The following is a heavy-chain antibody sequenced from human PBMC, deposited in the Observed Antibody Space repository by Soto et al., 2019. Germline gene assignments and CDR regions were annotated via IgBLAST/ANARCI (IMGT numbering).Heavy chain of an antibody. CDR2: IWYDGINQ. V-gene: IGHV3-33*01. CDR3: ARCDPYYSSDL. CDR1: GFTFSNYG. Sequence: QEQLVESGGGVAQPGRSLRLSCAASGFTFSNYGMQWVRQAPGKGLEWESVIWYDGINQHYAEFVKGRFSITRDNSKNPLYLQMNSLRVEDTAVYHFARCDPYYSSDLWGQANLVTVSS. J-gene: IGHJ5*02. D-gene: IGHD3-10*01.